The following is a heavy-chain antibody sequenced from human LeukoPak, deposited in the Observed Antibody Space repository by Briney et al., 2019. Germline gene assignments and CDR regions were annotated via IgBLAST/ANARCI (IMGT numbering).Heavy chain of an antibody. CDR1: GDSITGHY. D-gene: IGHD2-21*01. J-gene: IGHJ3*02. Sequence: SETLSLTCSVSGDSITGHYLTWIRQPPGNGLEWLGYISHIGSTTYNPSLKSRVTISVDTSKNQFSLKLTSVTAADTALYYCARDRISINALDRWGQGTMVTV. CDR2: ISHIGST. CDR3: ARDRISINALDR. V-gene: IGHV4-59*11.